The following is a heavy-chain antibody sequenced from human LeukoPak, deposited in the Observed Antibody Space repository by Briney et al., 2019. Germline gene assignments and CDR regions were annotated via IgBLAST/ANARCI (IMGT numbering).Heavy chain of an antibody. D-gene: IGHD4-17*01. CDR1: GFMFSKSW. J-gene: IGHJ5*02. Sequence: GGSLRLSCAASGFMFSKSWMHWVRQVPGKELVWVARIYNDGSTTNYADSVKGRFTISRDNAANTLFLQMSSLRAEDTAVYYCAREKDDHGDPGPLDAWGQGDLVTVSS. V-gene: IGHV3-74*01. CDR3: AREKDDHGDPGPLDA. CDR2: IYNDGSTT.